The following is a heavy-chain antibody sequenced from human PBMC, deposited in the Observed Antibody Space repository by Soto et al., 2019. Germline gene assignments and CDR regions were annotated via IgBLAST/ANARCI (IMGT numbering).Heavy chain of an antibody. CDR1: GFTFSSYA. CDR2: ISGSGSTT. V-gene: IGHV3-23*01. D-gene: IGHD6-19*01. Sequence: VSLRLSCAASGFTFSSYAMTWVRQAPGKGLEWVSTISGSGSTTYYAASVRGRFTISRDNPKNTLYLQMNSLRAEDTAVYYCAKDLGGFGAVAGTGDYWGQGTLVTVSS. CDR3: AKDLGGFGAVAGTGDY. J-gene: IGHJ4*02.